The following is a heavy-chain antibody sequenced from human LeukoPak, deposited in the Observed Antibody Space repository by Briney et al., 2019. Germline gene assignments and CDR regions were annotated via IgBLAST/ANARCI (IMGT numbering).Heavy chain of an antibody. CDR3: ARDYCSSTSCYVGFDP. V-gene: IGHV4-59*01. CDR1: GGSISSYY. D-gene: IGHD2-2*01. J-gene: IGHJ5*02. Sequence: PSETLSLTCTVSGGSISSYYWSWIRQPPGKGLEWIGYIYYSGSTNYNPPLKSRVTIPVDTSKHQFSLKLSSVTAADTAVYYCARDYCSSTSCYVGFDPWGQGTLVTVSS. CDR2: IYYSGST.